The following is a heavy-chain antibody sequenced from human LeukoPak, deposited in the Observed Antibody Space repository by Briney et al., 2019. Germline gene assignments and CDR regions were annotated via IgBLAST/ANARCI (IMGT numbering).Heavy chain of an antibody. Sequence: GGALRLSCAASGFAFRNYYMDWIRQAPGGGLEGVAYISNSGSVIHYAESVKGRVTISRDNAKNSLYLQMNSLRAEDTALYYCARDLAMAGRDLDYWGQGTLVTVSS. CDR3: ARDLAMAGRDLDY. CDR2: ISNSGSVI. CDR1: GFAFRNYY. D-gene: IGHD6-19*01. J-gene: IGHJ4*02. V-gene: IGHV3-11*01.